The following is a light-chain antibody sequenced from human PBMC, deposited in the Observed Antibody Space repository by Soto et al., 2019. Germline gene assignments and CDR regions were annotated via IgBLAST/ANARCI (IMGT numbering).Light chain of an antibody. CDR1: SSDVGSNNL. V-gene: IGLV2-23*02. J-gene: IGLJ1*01. CDR2: DVS. CDR3: CSYASRSAPYV. Sequence: QSALSQPASVSGSPGQSITISCTGTSSDVGSNNLVSWYQQHPGKAPKLMIYDVSKRPSGISNRFSGSKSGNTASLTISGLQAEDEADYYWCSYASRSAPYVFGAGTKVTVL.